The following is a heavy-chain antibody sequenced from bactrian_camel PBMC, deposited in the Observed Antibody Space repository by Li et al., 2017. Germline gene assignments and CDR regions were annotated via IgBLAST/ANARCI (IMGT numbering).Heavy chain of an antibody. CDR3: AADAGGGWYITFQMARLAY. V-gene: IGHV3S5*01. Sequence: VQLVESGGGLVQPGGSLRLSCAASGFTFSSYDMSWVRQAPGKGLEWVSNIYSDGSDTYYSDSLKGRFTISRDNAKSTLYLEMNSLKTDDTAVYYCAADAGGGWYITFQMARLAYWGQGTQVTVSS. D-gene: IGHD6*01. J-gene: IGHJ4*01. CDR2: IYSDGSDT. CDR1: GFTFSSYD.